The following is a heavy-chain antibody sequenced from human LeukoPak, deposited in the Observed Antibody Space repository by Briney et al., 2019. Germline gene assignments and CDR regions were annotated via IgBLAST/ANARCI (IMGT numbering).Heavy chain of an antibody. V-gene: IGHV3-9*01. CDR1: GFTFDDYA. Sequence: PGRSLRLSCAASGFTFDDYAMHWVRQAPGKGLEGGSGISWNSGSIGYADSVQGRFTISRDNAKNSLYLQMNSLRAEDTALYYCAKDAYYDFWSGRYYDYWGQGTLVTVSS. CDR3: AKDAYYDFWSGRYYDY. J-gene: IGHJ4*02. D-gene: IGHD3-3*01. CDR2: ISWNSGSI.